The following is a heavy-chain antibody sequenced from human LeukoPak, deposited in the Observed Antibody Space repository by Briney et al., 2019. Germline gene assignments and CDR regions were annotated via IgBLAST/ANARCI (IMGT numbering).Heavy chain of an antibody. V-gene: IGHV4-59*01. CDR3: ARAKGSTTTVITDWYFDL. Sequence: SETLSLTCTVSGDSISSYFWSWIRQPPGKGLEWIGYIYYSGSTNYNPSLRSRVTISVETSKNQFSLKLSSATAADTAVYYCARAKGSTTTVITDWYFDLWGRGTLVTVSS. CDR1: GDSISSYF. D-gene: IGHD4-23*01. J-gene: IGHJ2*01. CDR2: IYYSGST.